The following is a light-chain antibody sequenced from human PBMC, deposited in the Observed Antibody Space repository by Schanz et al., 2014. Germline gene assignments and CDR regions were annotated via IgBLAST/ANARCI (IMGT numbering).Light chain of an antibody. CDR2: HVT. V-gene: IGLV2-11*01. CDR3: CSFAGNSGV. Sequence: QSALTQPRSVSGSPGQSVTISCTGTSSDVGASNYVSWYRQHPGQAPKLMIYHVTKRPSGVPDRFSGSKSGNTASLTISGLQAEDEAGYYCCSFAGNSGVFGGGTKLTVL. J-gene: IGLJ3*02. CDR1: SSDVGASNY.